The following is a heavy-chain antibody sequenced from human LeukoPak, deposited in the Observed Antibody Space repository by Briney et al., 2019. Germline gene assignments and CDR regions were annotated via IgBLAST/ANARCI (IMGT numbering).Heavy chain of an antibody. CDR1: GFTFDDYA. CDR2: ISWNSGSI. J-gene: IGHJ4*02. CDR3: AKDIYPSIAVAGTFDY. D-gene: IGHD6-19*01. Sequence: SGRSLLLSCAASGFTFDDYAMHWVRQAPGKGLEWVSGISWNSGSIGYADSVKGRFTISRDNAKNSLYLQMNSLRAEDTALYYCAKDIYPSIAVAGTFDYWGQGTLVTVSS. V-gene: IGHV3-9*01.